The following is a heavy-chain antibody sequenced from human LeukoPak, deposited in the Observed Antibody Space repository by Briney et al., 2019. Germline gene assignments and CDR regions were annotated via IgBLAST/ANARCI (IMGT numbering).Heavy chain of an antibody. CDR3: AREAAAGTFKH. V-gene: IGHV1-2*02. CDR2: INPNSGGT. D-gene: IGHD6-13*01. CDR1: GYTFTGYY. J-gene: IGHJ1*01. Sequence: ASVKVSCKASGYTFTGYYMHWVRQAPGQGLEWMGWINPNSGGTNYAQKFQGRVTMTTDTSTSTAYMELRSLRSDDTAVYYCAREAAAGTFKHWGQGTLVTVSS.